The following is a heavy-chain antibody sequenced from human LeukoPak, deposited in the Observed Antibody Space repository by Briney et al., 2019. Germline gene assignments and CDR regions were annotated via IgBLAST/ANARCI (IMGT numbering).Heavy chain of an antibody. V-gene: IGHV3-33*01. CDR1: GFNFSSYG. CDR3: ARDFSSSWKPTYYFDY. D-gene: IGHD6-13*01. CDR2: IWYDGSNK. Sequence: GRSLRLSCAASGFNFSSYGMHWVRQAPGKGLERVAVIWYDGSNKYYADSVKGRFTISRDNTKNTLYLQMNSLRAEDTAVYYCARDFSSSWKPTYYFDYWGQGTLVTVSS. J-gene: IGHJ4*02.